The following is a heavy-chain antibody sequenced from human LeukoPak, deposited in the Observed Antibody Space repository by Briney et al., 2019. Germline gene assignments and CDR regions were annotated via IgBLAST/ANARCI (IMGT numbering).Heavy chain of an antibody. J-gene: IGHJ4*02. CDR2: ISGSSGYT. V-gene: IGHV3-11*06. Sequence: PGGSLRLSCAASGFTFSDYYMSWIRQAPGKGLEWVSYISGSSGYTKYADSVKGRFTISRDNAKNSLYLQVNSLSAEDTAVYYCARGTGTTAYFDYWGQGTLVTVSS. D-gene: IGHD1-1*01. CDR1: GFTFSDYY. CDR3: ARGTGTTAYFDY.